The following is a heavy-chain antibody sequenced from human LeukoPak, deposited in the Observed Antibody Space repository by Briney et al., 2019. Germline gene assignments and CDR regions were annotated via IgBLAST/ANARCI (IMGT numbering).Heavy chain of an antibody. V-gene: IGHV4-39*07. Sequence: SETLSLTCTVSGGSISSSSYYWGWIRQPPGKGLEWIGRIYYSGSTYYNPSLKSRVTISVDTSKNQFSLKLSSVTAADTAVYYCARDVTMAGDNWFDPWGQGTLVTVSS. CDR2: IYYSGST. CDR1: GGSISSSSYY. CDR3: ARDVTMAGDNWFDP. D-gene: IGHD3-10*02. J-gene: IGHJ5*02.